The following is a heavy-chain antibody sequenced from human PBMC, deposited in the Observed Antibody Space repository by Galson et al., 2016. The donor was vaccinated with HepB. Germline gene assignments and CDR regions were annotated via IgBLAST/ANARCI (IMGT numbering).Heavy chain of an antibody. J-gene: IGHJ4*02. D-gene: IGHD5-12*01. CDR3: ARQYRGGPSDY. Sequence: TLSLTCAVSGGSIVRGAFSWSWLRQPPGKGLAWIGYIYHTGRAYYNPSLKSRVTLSVDNSKDQFSLNLKSVTAADTVLYYCARQYRGGPSDYWGQGTLVIVSS. CDR1: GGSIVRGAFS. CDR2: IYHTGRA. V-gene: IGHV4-30-2*01.